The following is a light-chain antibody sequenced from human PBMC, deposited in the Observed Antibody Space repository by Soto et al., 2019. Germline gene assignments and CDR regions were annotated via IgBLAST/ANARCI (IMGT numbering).Light chain of an antibody. Sequence: EIVLTQSPATLSLSPGEIATLSCRASQSVSSSYLAWYQQKPGQAPRLIIYGASSRATGIPDRFSGSGSGTDFTLTISRLEPEDVAVYYCQQYGGSPRTLGQGTKVDIK. CDR2: GAS. V-gene: IGKV3-20*01. CDR1: QSVSSSY. J-gene: IGKJ1*01. CDR3: QQYGGSPRT.